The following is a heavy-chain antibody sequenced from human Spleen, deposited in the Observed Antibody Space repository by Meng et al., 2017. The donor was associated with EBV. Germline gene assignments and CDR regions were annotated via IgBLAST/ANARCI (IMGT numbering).Heavy chain of an antibody. Sequence: PLVGSGGALVQPGGSLSLSCAASEFSISTYWMHWVRQAPGEGLAWVSRINEDGTTTNYADSVTGRFTIYRDNAKNTLYLQMNGLRVEDTATYYCSRDLAGPRDYWGQGTLVTLSS. CDR3: SRDLAGPRDY. J-gene: IGHJ4*02. CDR1: EFSISTYW. CDR2: INEDGTTT. D-gene: IGHD1-14*01. V-gene: IGHV3-74*01.